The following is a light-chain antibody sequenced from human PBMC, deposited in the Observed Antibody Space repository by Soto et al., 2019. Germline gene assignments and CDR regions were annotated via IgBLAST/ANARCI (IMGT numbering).Light chain of an antibody. CDR1: QSVSSSY. Sequence: GERVTLSCRASQSVSSSYLTWYQQKPGQAPRLLIYGASTRATSIPARFSGSGSGTDFTLTISSLQPEDFAVYYCQQDYNLPWTFGQGTKVDIK. CDR3: QQDYNLPWT. CDR2: GAS. V-gene: IGKV3D-7*01. J-gene: IGKJ1*01.